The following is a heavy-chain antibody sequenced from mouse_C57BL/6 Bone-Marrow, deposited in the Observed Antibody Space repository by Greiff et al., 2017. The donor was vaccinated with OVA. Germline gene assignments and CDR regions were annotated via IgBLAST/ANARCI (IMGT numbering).Heavy chain of an antibody. Sequence: VQLVESGGGLVKPGGSLKLSCAASGFTFSDYGMHWVRQAPEKGLEWVAYISSGSSTIYYADTVKGRFTLSRDNAKNTLFLQMTSLRSEDTAMYYCARINYWYFDVWGTGTTVTVSS. CDR1: GFTFSDYG. V-gene: IGHV5-17*01. J-gene: IGHJ1*03. CDR3: ARINYWYFDV. CDR2: ISSGSSTI.